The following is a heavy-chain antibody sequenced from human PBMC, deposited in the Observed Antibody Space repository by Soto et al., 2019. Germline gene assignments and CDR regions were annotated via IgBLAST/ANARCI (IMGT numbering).Heavy chain of an antibody. D-gene: IGHD3-9*01. V-gene: IGHV1-69*06. CDR2: IIPIFGTA. J-gene: IGHJ6*02. CDR1: GGTFSSYS. CDR3: ARFDYDILTGDAPYYYGMDV. Sequence: SVNVSCKSSGGTFSSYSISWVRQAPGQGLECMGGIIPIFGTANYAQKFQGRVTITADKSTSTAYMELSSLRSEDTAVYYCARFDYDILTGDAPYYYGMDVWGQGTTVTVSS.